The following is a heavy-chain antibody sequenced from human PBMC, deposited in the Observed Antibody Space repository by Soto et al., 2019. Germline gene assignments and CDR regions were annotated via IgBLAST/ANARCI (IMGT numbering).Heavy chain of an antibody. CDR2: INPSGGST. V-gene: IGHV1-46*01. D-gene: IGHD1-26*01. CDR1: GYTFTSYY. CDR3: ARDPGQYSGSYSGMDV. Sequence: ASVKVSCKASGYTFTSYYMHWVRQAPGQGLEWMGIINPSGGSTSYAQKFQGRVTMTRDTSTSTVYMELSSLRSEDTAVYYCARDPGQYSGSYSGMDVWGQGTTVTAP. J-gene: IGHJ6*02.